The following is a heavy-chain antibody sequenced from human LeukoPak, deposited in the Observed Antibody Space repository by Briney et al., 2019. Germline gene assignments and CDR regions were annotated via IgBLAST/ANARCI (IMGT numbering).Heavy chain of an antibody. V-gene: IGHV3-11*01. Sequence: PGGSLRLSCAASGFTFSDYYMSWIRQAPGKGLEWVSYISSSGSSIYYADSVKGRFTISRDNAKNSLYLQMNSLRAEDTAVYYCARAQWLEVGWFDPWGQGTLVTVSS. D-gene: IGHD6-19*01. CDR2: ISSSGSSI. CDR3: ARAQWLEVGWFDP. J-gene: IGHJ5*02. CDR1: GFTFSDYY.